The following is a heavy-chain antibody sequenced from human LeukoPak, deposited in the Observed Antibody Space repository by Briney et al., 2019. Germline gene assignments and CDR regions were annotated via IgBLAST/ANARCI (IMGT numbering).Heavy chain of an antibody. V-gene: IGHV3-23*01. CDR2: IGGSGSYT. CDR3: ARDWYDY. D-gene: IGHD6-13*01. Sequence: GGSLRLSCAASGFTFSSYAMIWVRQAPGKGLGWVSVIGGSGSYTYYADSVKGRFTISRDNSKDTLYLQMNSLGPEDTAVYYCARDWYDYWGQGTLVTVSS. CDR1: GFTFSSYA. J-gene: IGHJ4*02.